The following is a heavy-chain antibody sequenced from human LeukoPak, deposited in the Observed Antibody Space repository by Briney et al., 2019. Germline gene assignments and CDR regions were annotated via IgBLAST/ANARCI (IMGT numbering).Heavy chain of an antibody. D-gene: IGHD5-18*01. Sequence: SVKVSCKASGGTFSSYAISWVRQAPGQGLEWMGGIIPIFGTANYAQKFQGRVTITADESTSTAYMELSSLRSEDTAVYYCARGKPTTPAAINRYFDYWGQGTLVTVSS. J-gene: IGHJ4*02. CDR2: IIPIFGTA. V-gene: IGHV1-69*01. CDR3: ARGKPTTPAAINRYFDY. CDR1: GGTFSSYA.